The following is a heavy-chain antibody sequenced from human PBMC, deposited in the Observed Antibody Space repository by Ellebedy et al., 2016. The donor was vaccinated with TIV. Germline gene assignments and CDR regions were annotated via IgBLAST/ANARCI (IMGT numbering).Heavy chain of an antibody. D-gene: IGHD5-24*01. Sequence: SLKISCAASGFFFSNYAMHWVRQVPGKGLEWVSGISWNSGKIGYADSVKGRFTISRDNAKNSLYLQMNSLRVEDTAFYYCTKGYGFEYFQSWGQGTLVTVSS. V-gene: IGHV3-9*01. CDR1: GFFFSNYA. J-gene: IGHJ1*01. CDR3: TKGYGFEYFQS. CDR2: ISWNSGKI.